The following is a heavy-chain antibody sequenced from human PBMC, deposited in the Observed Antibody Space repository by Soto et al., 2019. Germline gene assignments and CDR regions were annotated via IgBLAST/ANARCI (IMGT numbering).Heavy chain of an antibody. V-gene: IGHV1-69*13. J-gene: IGHJ4*02. CDR2: IIPIFGTA. D-gene: IGHD3-10*01. CDR3: ARDAKYYYGSGSYSPDYFDY. Sequence: ASVKVSCKASGGTFSSYAISWVRQAPGQGLEWMGGIIPIFGTANYAQKFQGRVTITADESTSTAYMELSSLRSEDTAVYYCARDAKYYYGSGSYSPDYFDYWGQGTLVTVS. CDR1: GGTFSSYA.